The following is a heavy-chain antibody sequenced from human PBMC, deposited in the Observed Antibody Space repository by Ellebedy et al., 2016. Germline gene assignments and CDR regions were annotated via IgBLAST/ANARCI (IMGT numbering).Heavy chain of an antibody. CDR2: INPNSGGT. D-gene: IGHD1-14*01. Sequence: ASVKVSCXASGYTFIDYYMHWVRQAPGQGLEWMGWINPNSGGTNYAQNFQGRVTMTSDTSISTAYMELSSLRSDDTAVYYCARGITGDHWGQGTLLTVSS. J-gene: IGHJ4*02. V-gene: IGHV1-2*02. CDR3: ARGITGDH. CDR1: GYTFIDYY.